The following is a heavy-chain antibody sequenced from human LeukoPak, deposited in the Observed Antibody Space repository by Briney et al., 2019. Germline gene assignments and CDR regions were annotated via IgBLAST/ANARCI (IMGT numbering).Heavy chain of an antibody. CDR1: GYAFTGYY. J-gene: IGHJ4*02. CDR3: AQSPSSSSPFDY. Sequence: ASVKVSCKASGYAFTGYYMHWVRQAPGQGGEWMGRINPNSGGTNYAQKFQGRVTMTRDTSISTAYMELSRLRSDDTAVYYCAQSPSSSSPFDYWGQGTLVTVSS. CDR2: INPNSGGT. D-gene: IGHD6-6*01. V-gene: IGHV1-2*06.